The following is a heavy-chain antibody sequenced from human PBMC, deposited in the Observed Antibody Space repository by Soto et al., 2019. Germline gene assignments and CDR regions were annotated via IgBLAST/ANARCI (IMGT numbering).Heavy chain of an antibody. CDR1: GDSISSGNRY. Sequence: SETLSLTCTVSGDSISSGNRYWSWIRQPPGKCLEWIGYIFSSGTTYYNPSLKSQLTMSLDASQNQFSLKLNSLTDADTAVYFCARVPSPFDYYYAMDVWGQGTTVTVYS. J-gene: IGHJ6*02. CDR3: ARVPSPFDYYYAMDV. CDR2: IFSSGTT. V-gene: IGHV4-30-4*01. D-gene: IGHD3-16*01.